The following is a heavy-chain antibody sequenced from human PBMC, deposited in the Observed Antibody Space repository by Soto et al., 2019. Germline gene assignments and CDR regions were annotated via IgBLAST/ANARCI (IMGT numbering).Heavy chain of an antibody. CDR1: GGSVSRSGFY. Sequence: QVQLRESGPGLVKTSQTLSLTCTVSGGSVSRSGFYWTWIRQHPERGLEGIGLIYDTGNTYYNPSLPSRVTISLDTSKNQFSLGLTSVTAADTAVYYCASGDSSRWFWLAPWGQGTLVTVSS. J-gene: IGHJ5*02. CDR2: IYDTGNT. D-gene: IGHD6-19*01. CDR3: ASGDSSRWFWLAP. V-gene: IGHV4-31*03.